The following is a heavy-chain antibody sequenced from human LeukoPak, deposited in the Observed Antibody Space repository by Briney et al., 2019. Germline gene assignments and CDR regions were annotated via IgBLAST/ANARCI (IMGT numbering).Heavy chain of an antibody. V-gene: IGHV4-4*07. D-gene: IGHD1-1*01. CDR1: GGSISSYY. CDR3: ARHYLDASNWFDP. J-gene: IGHJ5*02. Sequence: SETLSLTCTVSGGSISSYYWSWIRQPAGKGLEWIGRIYTSGTTNYNPSLNSRVTMSVDTSKNQFSLKLTSVTAADTAFYYCARHYLDASNWFDPCGQGTLVTVSS. CDR2: IYTSGTT.